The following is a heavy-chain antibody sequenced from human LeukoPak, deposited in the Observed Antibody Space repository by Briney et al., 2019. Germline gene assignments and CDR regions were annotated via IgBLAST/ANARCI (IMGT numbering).Heavy chain of an antibody. CDR3: ARDSEGDFDY. D-gene: IGHD3-10*01. J-gene: IGHJ4*02. CDR1: GFTFSSYA. Sequence: GGSLRLSCAASGFTFSSYAMHWVRQAPGKGLGWVAVISYDGSNKYYADSVKGRFTISRDNSKNTLYLQMNSLRAEDTAVYYCARDSEGDFDYWGQGTLVTVSS. V-gene: IGHV3-30-3*01. CDR2: ISYDGSNK.